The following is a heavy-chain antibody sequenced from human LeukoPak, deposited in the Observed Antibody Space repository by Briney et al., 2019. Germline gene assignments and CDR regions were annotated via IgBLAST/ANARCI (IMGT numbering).Heavy chain of an antibody. CDR2: INPNSGGT. J-gene: IGHJ5*02. D-gene: IGHD3-3*01. V-gene: IGHV1-2*02. CDR3: ARSPYYDFWSGQTGVDP. Sequence: ASVKVSCKASGYTFTGYYMHWVRQAPGQGLEWMGWINPNSGGTNYAQKFQGRVTMTRDTSISTAYMELSRLRSDDTAVYYCARSPYYDFWSGQTGVDPWGQGTRVTVSS. CDR1: GYTFTGYY.